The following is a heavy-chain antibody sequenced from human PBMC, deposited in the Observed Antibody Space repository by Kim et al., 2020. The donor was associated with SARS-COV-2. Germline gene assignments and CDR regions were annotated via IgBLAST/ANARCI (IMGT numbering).Heavy chain of an antibody. J-gene: IGHJ4*02. D-gene: IGHD3-10*01. CDR1: GFTFGEYA. CDR3: SRVFDYYGSGTYFQPFV. Sequence: GGSLRLSCTASGFTFGEYAMSWFRQAPGKGLEWVGFIRSKAYGGTTEFAASVKGRFTISRDDSKSIAYLEMNSLKTEDTAVYYCSRVFDYYGSGTYFQPFVWGQGTLVTVSS. V-gene: IGHV3-49*03. CDR2: IRSKAYGGTT.